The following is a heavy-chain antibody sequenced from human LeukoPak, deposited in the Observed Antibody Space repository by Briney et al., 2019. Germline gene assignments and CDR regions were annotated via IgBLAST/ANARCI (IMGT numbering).Heavy chain of an antibody. CDR2: ISSTGEST. J-gene: IGHJ3*02. CDR1: GFTFSSYD. Sequence: GGSLRLSCAASGFTFSSYDMHWVRQAPGKGLEYVSGISSTGESTYYGNSMRGRVTISRDNSKSTLYLQVGSLRSDDMAVYYCARDKLQVFGARIFDIWGQGTRVIVSS. CDR3: ARDKLQVFGARIFDI. V-gene: IGHV3-64*01. D-gene: IGHD3-16*01.